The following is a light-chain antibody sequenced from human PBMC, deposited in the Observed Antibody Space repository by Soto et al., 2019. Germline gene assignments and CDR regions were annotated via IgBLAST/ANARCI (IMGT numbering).Light chain of an antibody. V-gene: IGKV3-20*01. CDR1: QSIRNF. CDR2: GAF. CDR3: QQYGSSLT. Sequence: IVLTQSPGTLSLSPGERATLSCGASQSIRNFLAWYQQKPGQAPRLLIYGAFTRATGIPDRFSGSGSGTDFTLTISRLEPEDFAVYYCQQYGSSLTFGGGTKVDIK. J-gene: IGKJ4*01.